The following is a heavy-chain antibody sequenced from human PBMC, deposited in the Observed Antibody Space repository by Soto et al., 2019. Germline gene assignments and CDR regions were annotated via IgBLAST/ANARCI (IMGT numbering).Heavy chain of an antibody. CDR3: ARDPQKQQLGEYNWFDP. CDR1: GYTFTSYA. CDR2: INAGNGNT. Sequence: GASVKVSCKASGYTFTSYAMHWVRQAPGQRLEWMGWINAGNGNTKYSQKFQGRVTITRDTSASTAYMELSSLRSEDTAVYYCARDPQKQQLGEYNWFDPWGQGTLITVSS. V-gene: IGHV1-3*01. J-gene: IGHJ5*02. D-gene: IGHD6-13*01.